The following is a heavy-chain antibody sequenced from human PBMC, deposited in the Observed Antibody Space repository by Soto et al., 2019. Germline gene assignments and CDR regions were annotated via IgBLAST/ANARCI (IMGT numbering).Heavy chain of an antibody. Sequence: SDTLSLTCAVYGGSFSGYYWSWIRQPPGKGLEWIGEINHSGSTNYNPSLKSRVTISVDTSKSQFSLKLSSVTAADTAVYYCARGRQRYCSGGSCYSNWFDPWGQGTLVTVSS. CDR3: ARGRQRYCSGGSCYSNWFDP. J-gene: IGHJ5*02. D-gene: IGHD2-15*01. CDR2: INHSGST. CDR1: GGSFSGYY. V-gene: IGHV4-34*01.